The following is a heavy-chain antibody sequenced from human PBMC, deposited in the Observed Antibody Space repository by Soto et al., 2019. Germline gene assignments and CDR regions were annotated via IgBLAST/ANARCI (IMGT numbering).Heavy chain of an antibody. CDR1: GFTFSSYA. CDR2: ISYVGSNK. CDR3: ARDLEVAVAGA. D-gene: IGHD6-19*01. J-gene: IGHJ5*02. V-gene: IGHV3-30-3*01. Sequence: GGSLRLSCAASGFTFSSYAMHWVRQAPGKGLEWVAVISYVGSNKYYADSVKGRFTISRDNSKNTLYLQMNSLRAEDTAVYYCARDLEVAVAGAWGQGTLVTVSS.